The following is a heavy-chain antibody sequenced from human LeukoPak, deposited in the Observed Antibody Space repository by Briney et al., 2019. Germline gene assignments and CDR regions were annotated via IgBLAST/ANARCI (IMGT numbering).Heavy chain of an antibody. D-gene: IGHD3-10*01. V-gene: IGHV3-9*01. CDR2: ISWNSGSI. CDR3: AKDIGGSGRNGMDV. Sequence: GGPLRLSCAASGFAFDDYAMHWVRQAPGKGLEWVSGISWNSGSIGYADSVKGRFTISRDNAKNSLYLQMNSLRAEDTALYYCAKDIGGSGRNGMDVWGQGTTVTVSS. J-gene: IGHJ6*02. CDR1: GFAFDDYA.